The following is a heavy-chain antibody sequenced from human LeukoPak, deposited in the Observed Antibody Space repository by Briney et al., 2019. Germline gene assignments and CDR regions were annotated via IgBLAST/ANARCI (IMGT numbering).Heavy chain of an antibody. CDR2: ISYDGSNK. V-gene: IGHV3-30*04. CDR1: GFTFSSYA. CDR3: ARGITMVRGVAY. D-gene: IGHD3-10*01. J-gene: IGHJ4*02. Sequence: GGSLRLSCAASGFTFSSYAMHWVRQAPGKGLGWVAVISYDGSNKYYADSVKGRFTISRDNSKNTLYLQMNSLRAEDTAVYYCARGITMVRGVAYWGQGTLVTVSS.